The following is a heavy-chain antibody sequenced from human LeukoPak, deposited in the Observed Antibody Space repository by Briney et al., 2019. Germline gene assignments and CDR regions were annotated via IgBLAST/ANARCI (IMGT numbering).Heavy chain of an antibody. D-gene: IGHD3-10*01. CDR3: AKPRGFGELYLDY. V-gene: IGHV3-30*18. J-gene: IGHJ4*02. CDR1: GFTFSSFG. CDR2: ISYDGSNK. Sequence: GGSLRLSCAASGFTFSSFGMHWVRQAPGKGLEWVAVISYDGSNKYYADSVKGRFTISRDNSKNTLYLQMNSLRAEDTAVYYCAKPRGFGELYLDYWGQGTLVTVSS.